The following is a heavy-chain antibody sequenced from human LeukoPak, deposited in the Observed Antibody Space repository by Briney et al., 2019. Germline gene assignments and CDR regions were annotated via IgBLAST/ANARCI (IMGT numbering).Heavy chain of an antibody. CDR2: IYSSGST. CDR3: ASQLLVGYFDY. V-gene: IGHV4-61*02. D-gene: IGHD2-2*01. J-gene: IGHJ4*02. Sequence: SETLSLTCTVSGGSISSGSYYWSWFRQPAGKGLEWIGRIYSSGSTRYNPSLKSRVTISVDTSKNQFSLKLSSVTAADTAVYYCASQLLVGYFDYWGQGTLVTVSS. CDR1: GGSISSGSYY.